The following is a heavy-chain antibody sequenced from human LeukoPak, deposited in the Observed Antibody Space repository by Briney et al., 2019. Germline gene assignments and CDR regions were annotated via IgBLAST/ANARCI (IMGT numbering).Heavy chain of an antibody. V-gene: IGHV1-3*01. D-gene: IGHD1-1*01. CDR2: INVGNGDT. CDR1: EYTFTSYA. J-gene: IGHJ4*02. Sequence: GASMKVSCKASEYTFTSYAMHWVRQAPGQRLEWMGWINVGNGDTKYSQKFQGRVTIVSDTSASTAYMGLSSLRSEDTALYYCARDRGGTGDFDYWGQGTLVTVSS. CDR3: ARDRGGTGDFDY.